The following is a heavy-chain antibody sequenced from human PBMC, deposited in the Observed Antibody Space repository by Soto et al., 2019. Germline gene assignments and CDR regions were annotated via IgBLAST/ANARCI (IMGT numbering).Heavy chain of an antibody. D-gene: IGHD3-3*01. Sequence: GRSLRLSCAASGFTFSSYSMNWVRQAPGKGLEWVSSISSSSSYIYYADSVKGRFTISRDNAKNSLYLQMNSLRAEDTAVYYCARVGDDFWSGYYDSFDILGQGKMVT. CDR2: ISSSSSYI. CDR3: ARVGDDFWSGYYDSFDI. CDR1: GFTFSSYS. J-gene: IGHJ3*02. V-gene: IGHV3-21*01.